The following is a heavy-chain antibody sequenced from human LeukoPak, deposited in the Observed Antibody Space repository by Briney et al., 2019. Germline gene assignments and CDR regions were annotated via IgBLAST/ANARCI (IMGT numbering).Heavy chain of an antibody. CDR3: ARGDDAPLFFAY. CDR1: GYTFTSYD. D-gene: IGHD3-3*01. CDR2: MSPNSGNT. V-gene: IGHV1-8*01. J-gene: IGHJ4*02. Sequence: ASVKVSCKASGYTFTSYDINWVRQATGQGLEWMGWMSPNSGNTGYAQKFQGRVTMTRDTSISTAYMELSRLRSDDTAVYYCARGDDAPLFFAYWGQGTLVTVSS.